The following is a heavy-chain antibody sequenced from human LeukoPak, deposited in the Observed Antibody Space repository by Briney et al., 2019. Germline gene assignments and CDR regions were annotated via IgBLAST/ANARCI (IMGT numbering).Heavy chain of an antibody. V-gene: IGHV3-48*03. CDR3: ARSYYDFWSGYYTALYFDY. J-gene: IGHJ4*02. Sequence: GGSLRLSCAASGFTFSSYAMSWVRQAPGKGLEWVSYISSSGSTIYYADSVKGRFTISRDNAKNSLYLQMNSLRAEDTAVYYCARSYYDFWSGYYTALYFDYWGQGTLVTVSS. CDR2: ISSSGSTI. CDR1: GFTFSSYA. D-gene: IGHD3-3*01.